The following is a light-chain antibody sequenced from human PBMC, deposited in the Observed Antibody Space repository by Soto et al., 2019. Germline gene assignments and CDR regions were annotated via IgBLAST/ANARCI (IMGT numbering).Light chain of an antibody. CDR2: GSS. V-gene: IGKV3-20*01. CDR1: QTVSSSF. J-gene: IGKJ2*01. CDR3: QQYSSSPYN. Sequence: ENVLTQSPDTLSLSPGERATLSCRASQTVSSSFLAWYQQKPGQAPRLLIYGSSSRASGIPDRFSVSVSGTDFTLTISRLEPEDFAVYYCQQYSSSPYNFGQGTKLEIK.